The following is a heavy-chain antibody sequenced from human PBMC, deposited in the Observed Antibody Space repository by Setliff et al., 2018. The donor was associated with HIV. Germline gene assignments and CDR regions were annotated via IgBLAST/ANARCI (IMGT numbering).Heavy chain of an antibody. CDR2: IATDETIT. Sequence: PGGSLRLSCAASGFTFSSYAMHWVRQAPGKGLEWVAVIATDETITNYADSVKGRFTISRDNSKNTLYLQMNSLRVEDTSVYYCAREGASSGHAGCFDSWGQGALVTVSS. J-gene: IGHJ4*02. CDR3: AREGASSGHAGCFDS. CDR1: GFTFSSYA. V-gene: IGHV3-30*04. D-gene: IGHD6-19*01.